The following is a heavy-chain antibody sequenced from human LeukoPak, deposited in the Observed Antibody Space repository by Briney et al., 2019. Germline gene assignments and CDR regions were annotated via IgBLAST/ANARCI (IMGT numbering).Heavy chain of an antibody. CDR3: ARRARIDY. Sequence: PGGSLRLSCAASGFTVSSNYMSWVRQAPGKGLEWVSVIYSGGTTYYADSVKGRFTISRDNSKNTLHLQMNSLRAEDTAVYYCARRARIDYWGQGTLVTVSS. CDR2: IYSGGTT. V-gene: IGHV3-66*01. J-gene: IGHJ4*02. CDR1: GFTVSSNY. D-gene: IGHD6-6*01.